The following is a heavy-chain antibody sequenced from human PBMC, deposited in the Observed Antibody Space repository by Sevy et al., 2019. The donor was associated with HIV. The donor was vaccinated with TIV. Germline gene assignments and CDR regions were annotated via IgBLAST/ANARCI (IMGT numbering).Heavy chain of an antibody. CDR3: ARLDLGYSTSPERRGTFDI. Sequence: SETLSLTCTVSGGSISSSSYHWGWIRQPPGKGLEWIGSMSHSGSTYYNPSLKGRVTIGGDTPKNQFSLKLSSVTAADTAVYYCARLDLGYSTSPERRGTFDIWGQGTMVTVSS. V-gene: IGHV4-39*01. J-gene: IGHJ3*02. CDR1: GGSISSSSYH. CDR2: MSHSGST. D-gene: IGHD6-6*01.